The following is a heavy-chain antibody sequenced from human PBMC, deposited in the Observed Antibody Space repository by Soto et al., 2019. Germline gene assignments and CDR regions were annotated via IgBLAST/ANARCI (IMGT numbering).Heavy chain of an antibody. V-gene: IGHV4-61*01. CDR3: AGRHRGLIPPTKYYWGY. J-gene: IGHJ4*02. CDR2: IDYSGST. D-gene: IGHD2-8*01. Sequence: QVQLQESGPGLVKPSETLSLTCTVSGGSVSSGSYYWSWIRQPTGKGLEWIGYIDYSGSTNSNPSLNSRVPISGDTSKNQFSLKLSSVTAGDTALYYCAGRHRGLIPPTKYYWGYWGQGTLVTVSS. CDR1: GGSVSSGSYY.